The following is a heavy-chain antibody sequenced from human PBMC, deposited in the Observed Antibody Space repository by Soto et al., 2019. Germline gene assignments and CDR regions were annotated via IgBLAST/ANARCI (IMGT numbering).Heavy chain of an antibody. CDR2: IYYSGST. CDR1: GGSISSYY. CDR3: ARPHCSGGSCYPYYFDY. D-gene: IGHD2-15*01. J-gene: IGHJ4*02. V-gene: IGHV4-59*08. Sequence: SETLSLTCTVSGGSISSYYWSWIRQPPGKGLEWIGYIYYSGSTNYNPSLKSRVTISVDTSKNQFSLKLSSVTAADTAVYYCARPHCSGGSCYPYYFDYWGQGTLVTVSS.